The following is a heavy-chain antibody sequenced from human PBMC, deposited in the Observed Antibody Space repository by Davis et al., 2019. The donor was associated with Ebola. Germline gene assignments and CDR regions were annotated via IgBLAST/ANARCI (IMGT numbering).Heavy chain of an antibody. J-gene: IGHJ4*02. D-gene: IGHD1-1*01. CDR1: GLTFTSST. CDR2: IVVGSGNT. Sequence: SVKVSCKASGLTFTSSTVQWVRQARGQRLEWIGWIVVGSGNTNYAQRFQERVTITRDMSTSTAYMELSSLRSEDTAVYYCARAQFPTTSDHWGQGTRVTVSS. V-gene: IGHV1-58*01. CDR3: ARAQFPTTSDH.